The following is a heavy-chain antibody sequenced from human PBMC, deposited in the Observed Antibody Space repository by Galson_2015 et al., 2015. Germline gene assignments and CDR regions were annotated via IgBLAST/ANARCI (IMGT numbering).Heavy chain of an antibody. J-gene: IGHJ5*02. V-gene: IGHV1-3*01. Sequence: SVKVSCKASGYTFTTSAIHWVRQAPGQRLEWMGWINAGNDDTKYSQNFQGRVSITTDTSTSTVYMELSSLRFEDTAVYYCARDRATQVPVTGWFGPWGQGTQVIVSS. CDR3: ARDRATQVPVTGWFGP. D-gene: IGHD2/OR15-2a*01. CDR1: GYTFTTSA. CDR2: INAGNDDT.